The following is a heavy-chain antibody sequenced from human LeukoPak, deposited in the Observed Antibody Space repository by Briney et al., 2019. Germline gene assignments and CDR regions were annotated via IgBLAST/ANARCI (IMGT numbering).Heavy chain of an antibody. CDR1: GFTFSSYE. CDR3: ARVGVFSSSWLLH. J-gene: IGHJ4*02. D-gene: IGHD6-13*01. V-gene: IGHV3-48*03. Sequence: GGSLRLSCAASGFTFSSYEMNWVRQAPGKGLEWVSSISRSATTIYYADSVKGRFTISRDNAKNSLYLQMNSLRAEDTAVYYCARVGVFSSSWLLHWGQGTLVTVSS. CDR2: ISRSATTI.